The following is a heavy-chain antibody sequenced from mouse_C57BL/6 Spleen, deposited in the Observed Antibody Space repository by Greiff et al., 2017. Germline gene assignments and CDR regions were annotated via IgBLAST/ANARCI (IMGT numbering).Heavy chain of an antibody. CDR2: ISSGSSTI. CDR3: ARANWGGGYYFGY. CDR1: GFTFSDYG. V-gene: IGHV5-17*01. Sequence: DVHLVESGGGLVKPGGSLKLSCAASGFTFSDYGMHWVRQAPEKGLEWVAYISSGSSTIYYADTVKGRNTISRDNAKNTLFLQMTSLRSEDTAMYYCARANWGGGYYFGYWGHGTTLTVSS. D-gene: IGHD4-1*01. J-gene: IGHJ2*01.